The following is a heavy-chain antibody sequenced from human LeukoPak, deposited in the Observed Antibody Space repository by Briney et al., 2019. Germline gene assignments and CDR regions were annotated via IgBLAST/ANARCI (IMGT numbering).Heavy chain of an antibody. V-gene: IGHV3-23*01. CDR3: AKAPVATYSFFSAMDV. CDR2: ISGSGDST. CDR1: AFSINKFW. J-gene: IGHJ6*02. Sequence: GGSLRLSCAASAFSINKFWMHWVRQGPGKGPEWVSLISGSGDSTYYADSVKGRFTISRDNSKNTLYLQMNSLRAEDTAVYYCAKAPVATYSFFSAMDVWGQGTTVSVSS.